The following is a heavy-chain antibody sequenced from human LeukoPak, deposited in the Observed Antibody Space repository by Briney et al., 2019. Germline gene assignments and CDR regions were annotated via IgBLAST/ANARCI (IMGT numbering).Heavy chain of an antibody. CDR2: ISGSGVGT. CDR3: AKGSGWEVSYYYYYMDV. CDR1: GFTFSSYA. V-gene: IGHV3-23*01. J-gene: IGHJ6*03. Sequence: GGSLRLSCAASGFTFSSYAISWVRQAPGKGLEWVSVISGSGVGTYYADSVKGRFTISRDNSKNTLYLQMNSLRAEDTAVYYCAKGSGWEVSYYYYYMDVWGKGTTVTISS. D-gene: IGHD1-26*01.